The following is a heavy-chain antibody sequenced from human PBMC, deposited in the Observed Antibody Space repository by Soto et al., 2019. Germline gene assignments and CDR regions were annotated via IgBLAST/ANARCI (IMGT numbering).Heavy chain of an antibody. Sequence: GASVKVSCKASGGTFSSYAISWVRQAPGQGLEWMGGIIPIFGTANYAQKFQGRVTITADKSTSTVYMELSSLRSEDTAVYYCAVTIVVVPAYYYYGMDVWGQGTTVTVSS. D-gene: IGHD2-2*01. V-gene: IGHV1-69*06. CDR1: GGTFSSYA. J-gene: IGHJ6*02. CDR3: AVTIVVVPAYYYYGMDV. CDR2: IIPIFGTA.